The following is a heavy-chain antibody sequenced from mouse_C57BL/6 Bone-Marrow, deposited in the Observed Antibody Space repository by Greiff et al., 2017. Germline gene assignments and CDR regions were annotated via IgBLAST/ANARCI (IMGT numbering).Heavy chain of an antibody. V-gene: IGHV1-64*01. J-gene: IGHJ2*01. CDR1: GYTFTSYW. D-gene: IGHD1-1*01. CDR2: IHPNSGST. Sequence: VQLQQPGAELVKPGASVKLSCKASGYTFTSYWMHWVKQRPGQGLEWIGMIHPNSGSTNYNEKFKSKATLTVDKSSSTAYMQLSSLTAEDSAVYYCARSYGIFLDFDYWGQGTTRTVSS. CDR3: ARSYGIFLDFDY.